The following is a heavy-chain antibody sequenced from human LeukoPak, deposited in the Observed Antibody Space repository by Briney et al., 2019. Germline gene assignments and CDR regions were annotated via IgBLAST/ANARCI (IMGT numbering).Heavy chain of an antibody. Sequence: PGGSLRLSCAASGLTFSSHAMNWVRQAPGRGLEWVSYISGGGDDTHYADSVRGRFTVSRDNSKNTLFLLMSSLKDEDTAFYYCAKTPASDFWSPFDYWGQGTLVSVSS. CDR3: AKTPASDFWSPFDY. J-gene: IGHJ4*02. CDR2: ISGGGDDT. V-gene: IGHV3-23*01. D-gene: IGHD3-3*01. CDR1: GLTFSSHA.